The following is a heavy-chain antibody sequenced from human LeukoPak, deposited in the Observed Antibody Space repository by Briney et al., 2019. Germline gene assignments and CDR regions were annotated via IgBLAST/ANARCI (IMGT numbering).Heavy chain of an antibody. Sequence: ASVKVSCKASGGTFSSYAISWVRQAPGQGLEWMGWISAYNGNTNYAQKLQGRVTMTTDTSTSTAYMELRSLRSDDTAVYYCARNYYGSGVMDVWGKGTTVTVSS. D-gene: IGHD3-10*01. CDR1: GGTFSSYA. CDR3: ARNYYGSGVMDV. J-gene: IGHJ6*04. V-gene: IGHV1-18*01. CDR2: ISAYNGNT.